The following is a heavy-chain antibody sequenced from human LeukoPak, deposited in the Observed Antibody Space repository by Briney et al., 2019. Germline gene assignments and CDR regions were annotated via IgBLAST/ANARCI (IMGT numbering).Heavy chain of an antibody. CDR2: ISGSGTRT. CDR3: AKWGRDYAYFDY. V-gene: IGHV3-23*01. D-gene: IGHD4-17*01. Sequence: GGSLRLSCAASGFTFSSYGMSWVRQAPGKGLEWVSAISGSGTRTYYADSVKGRFTISSDNSKNTLYLQMNSLRAEDTALYYCAKWGRDYAYFDYWGQGTLVTVSS. CDR1: GFTFSSYG. J-gene: IGHJ4*02.